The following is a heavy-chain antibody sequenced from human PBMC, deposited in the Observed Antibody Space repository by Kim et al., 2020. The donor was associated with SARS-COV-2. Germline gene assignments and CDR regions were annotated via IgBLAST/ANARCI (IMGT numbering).Heavy chain of an antibody. CDR2: INYRGNAT. Sequence: GGSLRLSCAASEFSFSNYAMSWVRQFPGMGLEWVASINYRGNATYYADSVNGRFTISRDNTKNRLFLQMTSLRADDTAIYYCAIDQGPNFVGVIGDFWG. CDR1: EFSFSNYA. V-gene: IGHV3-23*01. J-gene: IGHJ6*02. CDR3: AIDQGPNFVGVIGDF. D-gene: IGHD3-16*02.